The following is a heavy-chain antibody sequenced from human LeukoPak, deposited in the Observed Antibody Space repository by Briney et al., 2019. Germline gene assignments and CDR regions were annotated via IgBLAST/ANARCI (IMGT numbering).Heavy chain of an antibody. J-gene: IGHJ4*02. D-gene: IGHD4-23*01. V-gene: IGHV4-39*01. CDR2: IYYSGST. CDR3: ARHGTPDGGNSWGGIDY. Sequence: SETLSLTCTVSGGSISSSSYYWGWIRQPPGKGLEWIGSIYYSGSTYYNPSLKSRVTISVDTSKNQFSLKLSSVTAADTAVYYCARHGTPDGGNSWGGIDYWGQGTLVTVSS. CDR1: GGSISSSSYY.